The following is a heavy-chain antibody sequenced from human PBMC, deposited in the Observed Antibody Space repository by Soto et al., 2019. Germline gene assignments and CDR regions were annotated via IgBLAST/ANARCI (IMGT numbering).Heavy chain of an antibody. CDR3: ARDLRLRYFDRIYDAFDI. V-gene: IGHV1-18*01. CDR2: ISAYNGNT. Sequence: ASVKVSCKASGYSFTRYGISWVRRAPRQGLEWMGWISAYNGNTNYAQKLQGRVTMTTDTSTSTAYMELRSLRSDDTAVYYCARDLRLRYFDRIYDAFDIWGQGTMVTVSS. CDR1: GYSFTRYG. J-gene: IGHJ3*02. D-gene: IGHD3-9*01.